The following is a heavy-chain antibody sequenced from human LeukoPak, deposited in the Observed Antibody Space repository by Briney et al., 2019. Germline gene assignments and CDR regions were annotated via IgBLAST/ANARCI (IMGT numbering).Heavy chain of an antibody. CDR3: ARGHSRSSFDY. D-gene: IGHD6-13*01. J-gene: IGHJ4*02. V-gene: IGHV1-8*01. Sequence: GASVKVSCKSSGYTFTSYDIHWVRQATGQGLEYMGWINPDTGNTGYAQKFQGRVTMTRSTSISTAYMELSSLRSEDKAVYYCARGHSRSSFDYWGQGTLVTVSS. CDR2: INPDTGNT. CDR1: GYTFTSYD.